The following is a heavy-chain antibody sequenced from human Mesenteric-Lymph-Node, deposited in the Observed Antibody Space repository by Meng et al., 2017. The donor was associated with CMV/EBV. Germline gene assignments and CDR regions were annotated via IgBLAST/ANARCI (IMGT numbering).Heavy chain of an antibody. D-gene: IGHD4-23*01. CDR1: GGSFSGYY. J-gene: IGHJ4*02. V-gene: IGHV4-34*01. Sequence: QPWGPGLLKASGTLALTCAVYGGSFSGYYWSWIRQPPGKGLEWIGEINHSGSTNYNPSLKSRVTISVDTSKNQFSLKLSSVTAADTAVYYCARHQRWLKSEGGFNYWGQGTLVTVSS. CDR3: ARHQRWLKSEGGFNY. CDR2: INHSGST.